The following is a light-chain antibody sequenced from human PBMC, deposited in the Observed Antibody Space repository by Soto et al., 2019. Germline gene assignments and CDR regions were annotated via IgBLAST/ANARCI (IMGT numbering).Light chain of an antibody. Sequence: QSVLTQPPSASGSPGQSVAISCTGTSSDVGGYNYVSWYQQHPGKAPKLMIYEVSKRPSGVPDRFSGSKSGNTASLTVSGLQAEDEADYYCSSYAGSNNPYVSGTGTKVTV. CDR3: SSYAGSNNPYV. CDR1: SSDVGGYNY. CDR2: EVS. J-gene: IGLJ1*01. V-gene: IGLV2-8*01.